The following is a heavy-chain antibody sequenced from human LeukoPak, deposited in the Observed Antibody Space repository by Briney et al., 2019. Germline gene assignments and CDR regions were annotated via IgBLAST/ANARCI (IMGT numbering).Heavy chain of an antibody. V-gene: IGHV4-4*09. CDR3: ARQRHPPRRNNWFDP. CDR2: IYTSGST. Sequence: PSETLSLTCTVSGGSISSYYWSWIRQPPGKGLEWIGYIYTSGSTNYNPSLKSRVTISVDTSKNQFSLKLSSVTAADTAVYYCARQRHPPRRNNWFDPWGQGTLVTVSS. CDR1: GGSISSYY. J-gene: IGHJ5*02.